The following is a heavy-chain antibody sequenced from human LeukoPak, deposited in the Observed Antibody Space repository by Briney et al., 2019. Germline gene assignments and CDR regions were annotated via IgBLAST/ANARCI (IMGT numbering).Heavy chain of an antibody. J-gene: IGHJ4*02. CDR3: AKGAGCGY. V-gene: IGHV3-7*03. Sequence: GASLRLSCAASGFTFSSYWMSWVRQAPGKGLEWVATINEDGSETNYADSVKGRFTISRDNAKNSLYLQMNTLRDEYTAEYYCAKGAGCGYWGQGTLVTVSS. CDR1: GFTFSSYW. D-gene: IGHD6-19*01. CDR2: INEDGSET.